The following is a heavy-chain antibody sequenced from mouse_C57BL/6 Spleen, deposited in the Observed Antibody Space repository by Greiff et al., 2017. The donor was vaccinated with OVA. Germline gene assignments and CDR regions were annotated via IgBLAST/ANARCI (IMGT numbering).Heavy chain of an antibody. J-gene: IGHJ3*01. D-gene: IGHD1-3*01. V-gene: IGHV14-4*01. CDR1: GFTITDYY. Sequence: EVQLVESGAELVRPGASVKLSCTASGFTITDYYMHWVKQRPEQGLEWIGWIDPENGDTEYASKFQGKATITADTSSNTAYLQLSSLTSEDTAVEYCTNNYWFAYWGQGTLVTVSA. CDR2: IDPENGDT. CDR3: TNNYWFAY.